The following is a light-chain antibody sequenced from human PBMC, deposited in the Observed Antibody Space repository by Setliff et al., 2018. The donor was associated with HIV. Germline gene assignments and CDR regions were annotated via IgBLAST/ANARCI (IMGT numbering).Light chain of an antibody. V-gene: IGLV2-18*02. J-gene: IGLJ1*01. CDR1: TSDIGHYNR. CDR3: SSYTTSITVV. CDR2: EVS. Sequence: QSVLTQPPYVSGAPGQSVTISCTGSTSDIGHYNRVSWYQQPPGAAPKLIMYEVSHRPFGVPDRFSGSKSGSTASLTISGLQPEDEADYYCSSYTTSITVVFGTGTKVTVL.